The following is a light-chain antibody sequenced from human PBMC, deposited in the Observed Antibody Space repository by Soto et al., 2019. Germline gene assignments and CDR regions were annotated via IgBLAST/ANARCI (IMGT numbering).Light chain of an antibody. CDR2: GAS. J-gene: IGKJ1*01. CDR3: HQYGSSPRT. V-gene: IGKV3-20*01. CDR1: QSVSSSY. Sequence: EIELTQSPGTLSLSPGERATLSCRASQSVSSSYLAWYQQKPGQAPRLLIYGASSRATGIPDRFSGSGSGTDFTLTISRLEPEDFAVFYCHQYGSSPRTFGQGTKVEIK.